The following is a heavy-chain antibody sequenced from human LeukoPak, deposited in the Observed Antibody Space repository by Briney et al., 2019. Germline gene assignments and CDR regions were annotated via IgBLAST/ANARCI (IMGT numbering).Heavy chain of an antibody. CDR2: ISYSGTT. J-gene: IGHJ4*02. Sequence: RSETLSLTCTVSGGSISSSNYFWGWVRQPPGKGLEWIGTISYSGTTHDNPSLKSRVIISVDTSKKQFSLRLSSVTAADTAVYYCARDRRDGYSYFDYWGQGTLVTVSS. CDR1: GGSISSSNYF. D-gene: IGHD5-24*01. V-gene: IGHV4-39*07. CDR3: ARDRRDGYSYFDY.